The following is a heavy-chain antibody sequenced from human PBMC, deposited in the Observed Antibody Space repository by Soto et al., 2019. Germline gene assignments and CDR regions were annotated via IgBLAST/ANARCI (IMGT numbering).Heavy chain of an antibody. CDR2: ISFDGSNK. Sequence: LRLSCAASGFTFSSYAMHWVRQAPGKGLEWVAVISFDGSNKYYADSVKGRFTISRDNSKNTLYLQMNSLRAEDTAVYYCARAPGRTSAFDMWGQGTMVTVSS. J-gene: IGHJ3*02. V-gene: IGHV3-30-3*01. CDR3: ARAPGRTSAFDM. CDR1: GFTFSSYA. D-gene: IGHD1-26*01.